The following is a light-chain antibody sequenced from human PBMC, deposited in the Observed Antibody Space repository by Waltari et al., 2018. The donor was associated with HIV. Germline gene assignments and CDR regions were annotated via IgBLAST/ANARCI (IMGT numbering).Light chain of an antibody. CDR2: EVN. V-gene: IGLV2-11*01. Sequence: QSALTQPRSVSGSPGQSVTISCTGTSSDIGYFDYVSWYQQFPGKAPKVIIYEVNPRPAGVPDRFTGSKSGITASLTISGLQGEDEADYYCCSYAGAYTYVFGTGTKVTVL. CDR1: SSDIGYFDY. J-gene: IGLJ1*01. CDR3: CSYAGAYTYV.